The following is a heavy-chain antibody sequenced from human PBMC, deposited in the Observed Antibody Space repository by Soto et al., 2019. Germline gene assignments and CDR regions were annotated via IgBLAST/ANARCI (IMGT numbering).Heavy chain of an antibody. D-gene: IGHD4-17*01. V-gene: IGHV1-18*01. CDR1: GYVFTGYG. CDR2: ISAYNGNT. Sequence: QVQLVQSGAEVKKPGASVKVSCKASGYVFTGYGISWVRQAPGHGLEWMAWISAYNGNTKYAQKFQGRVTMTTDASPSTAYLELSSLRSDDTAVYYCARPSGDYGAYGLSLAYWGQGTLVTVSS. CDR3: ARPSGDYGAYGLSLAY. J-gene: IGHJ4*02.